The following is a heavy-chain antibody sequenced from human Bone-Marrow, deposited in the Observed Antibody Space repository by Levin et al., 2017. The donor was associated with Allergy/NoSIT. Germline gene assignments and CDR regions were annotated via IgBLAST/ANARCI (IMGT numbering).Heavy chain of an antibody. J-gene: IGHJ4*02. CDR2: LNAGGGGT. Sequence: GESLKISCKASGYSFNSYYMHWVRQAPGQGLEWMGILNAGGGGTTYAQKFQGRVTMTRDTSTSTVYMELNSLRSDDTAVYFCAGGWNYAGGVEYWGQGTLVTVSS. CDR3: AGGWNYAGGVEY. V-gene: IGHV1-46*02. D-gene: IGHD1-7*01. CDR1: GYSFNSYY.